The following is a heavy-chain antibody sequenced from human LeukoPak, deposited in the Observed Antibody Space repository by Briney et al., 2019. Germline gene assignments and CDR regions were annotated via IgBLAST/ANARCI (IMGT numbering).Heavy chain of an antibody. CDR1: GYTFTSYG. D-gene: IGHD1-14*01. CDR3: ARGGTYGETGDACDI. Sequence: GASVKVSCKASGYTFTSYGISWVRQAPGQGLEWVGWISAYNGNTNYAQKLQGRVTMTTDTSTSTAYMELRSLRSDDTAVYYCARGGTYGETGDACDIWGQGTMVTVSS. V-gene: IGHV1-18*01. J-gene: IGHJ3*02. CDR2: ISAYNGNT.